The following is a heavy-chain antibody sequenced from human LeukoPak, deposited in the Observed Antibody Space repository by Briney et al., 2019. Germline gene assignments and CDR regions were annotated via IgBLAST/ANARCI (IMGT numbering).Heavy chain of an antibody. CDR3: VSSIVAVATGIEY. V-gene: IGHV3-33*01. D-gene: IGHD6-6*01. CDR2: IWYDGGNK. CDR1: GFTFSTYA. Sequence: PGGSLRLSCAASGFTFSTYAMHWVRQAPGKGLEWVAVIWYDGGNKYYSDSVKGRFTISRDNSKNTLYLQMNSLRAEDTAVYYCVSSIVAVATGIEYWGQGTLVTVSS. J-gene: IGHJ4*02.